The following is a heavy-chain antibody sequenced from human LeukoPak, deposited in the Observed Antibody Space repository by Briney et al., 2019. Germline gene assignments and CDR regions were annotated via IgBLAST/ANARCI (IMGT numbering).Heavy chain of an antibody. V-gene: IGHV3-53*01. CDR3: AKSWGYTRPYYNYMDV. D-gene: IGHD3-16*02. CDR1: GFTVSSNY. J-gene: IGHJ6*03. Sequence: GGSLRLSCAASGFTVSSNYMSWVRQAPGKGLEWVSVIYSGGSTYYADSVKGRFTISRDKSKNTLYLQMNGLRPEDTAVYYCAKSWGYTRPYYNYMDVWGKGTTVTVSS. CDR2: IYSGGST.